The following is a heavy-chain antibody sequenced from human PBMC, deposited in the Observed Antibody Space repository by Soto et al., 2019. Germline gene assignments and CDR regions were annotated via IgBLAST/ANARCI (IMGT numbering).Heavy chain of an antibody. V-gene: IGHV6-1*01. Sequence: SQTLSLTCAISGDSVSSNSAAWNWIRQSPSRGLEWLGRTYYRSKWYNDYAVSVKSRITINPDTSKNQFSLQLNSVTPEDTAVYYCAREGGSDKYYDILTGYRPHDAFDIWGQGTMLTVSS. CDR2: TYYRSKWYN. D-gene: IGHD3-9*01. J-gene: IGHJ3*02. CDR1: GDSVSSNSAA. CDR3: AREGGSDKYYDILTGYRPHDAFDI.